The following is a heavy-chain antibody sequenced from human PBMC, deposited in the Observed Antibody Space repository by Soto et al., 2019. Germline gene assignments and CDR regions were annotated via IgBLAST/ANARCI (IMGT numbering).Heavy chain of an antibody. CDR3: ASWRLGYCSSTSCYPYAFDI. CDR2: IYPGDSDT. Sequence: GESLKISCKGSGYSFTSYWIGWVRQMPGKGLEWMGIIYPGDSDTRYSPSFQGQVTISADKSISTAYLQWSSLKASDTAMYYCASWRLGYCSSTSCYPYAFDIWGQGTMVTVSS. V-gene: IGHV5-51*01. CDR1: GYSFTSYW. J-gene: IGHJ3*02. D-gene: IGHD2-2*01.